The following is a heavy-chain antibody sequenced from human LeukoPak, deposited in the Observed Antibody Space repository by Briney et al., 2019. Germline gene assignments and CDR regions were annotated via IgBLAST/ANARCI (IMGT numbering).Heavy chain of an antibody. CDR3: ARQADSSGYYSPFEY. CDR2: IWYDGSKK. J-gene: IGHJ4*02. CDR1: GFTFSNYG. Sequence: GGSLRLSCAASGFTFSNYGMHWVRQAPGKGLEWVAFIWYDGSKKYYADSVKGRFTISRDNPKNKLYLQVNSLRAEDTPVYYCARQADSSGYYSPFEYWGQGTLVTVSS. V-gene: IGHV3-33*01. D-gene: IGHD3-22*01.